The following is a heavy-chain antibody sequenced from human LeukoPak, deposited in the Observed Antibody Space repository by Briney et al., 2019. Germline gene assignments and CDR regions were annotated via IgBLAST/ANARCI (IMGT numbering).Heavy chain of an antibody. Sequence: SETLSLTCAVCGGSFSGYYWSWIRQPPGQGLEWIGEINHSGSTNYNPSLKSRVTISVDTSKNQFSLKLSSVTAADTAVYYCARERRFFWSTTFDYWGQGTLVTVSS. CDR3: ARERRFFWSTTFDY. CDR1: GGSFSGYY. V-gene: IGHV4-34*01. J-gene: IGHJ4*02. CDR2: INHSGST. D-gene: IGHD3-3*01.